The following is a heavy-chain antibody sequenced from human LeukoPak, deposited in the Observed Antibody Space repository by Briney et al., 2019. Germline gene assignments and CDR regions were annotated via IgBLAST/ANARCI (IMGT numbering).Heavy chain of an antibody. D-gene: IGHD1-1*01. J-gene: IGHJ4*02. CDR2: MHPNSDDT. V-gene: IGHV1-8*01. CDR3: ARHFGTGDNFDY. Sequence: AASVKVSCKVSGYTLTELSMHWVRQAPGKGLEWMGWMHPNSDDTGYAQKFQGRVTMTRNTSISTAYMELSSLRPEDTAVYYCARHFGTGDNFDYWGQGTLLIVSS. CDR1: GYTLTELS.